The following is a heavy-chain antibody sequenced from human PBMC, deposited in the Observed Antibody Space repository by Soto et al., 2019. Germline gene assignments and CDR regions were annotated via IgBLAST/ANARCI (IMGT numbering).Heavy chain of an antibody. Sequence: GALRLSCTASGFSFSSYEINWVRQAPGKGLEWISYISSSGATISYADSVKGRSTISRDNAKNSLYLQMDSLRVEDTAIYYCARVGSGSGNYYFDYWGQGTLVTVSS. CDR2: ISSSGATI. D-gene: IGHD3-10*01. V-gene: IGHV3-48*03. CDR3: ARVGSGSGNYYFDY. J-gene: IGHJ4*02. CDR1: GFSFSSYE.